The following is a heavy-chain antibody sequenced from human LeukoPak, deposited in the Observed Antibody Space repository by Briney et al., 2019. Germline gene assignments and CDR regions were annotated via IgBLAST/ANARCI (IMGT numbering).Heavy chain of an antibody. CDR2: IKPDGTET. CDR3: AKAWFEEYYSDY. J-gene: IGHJ4*02. CDR1: GFTFSTYW. V-gene: IGHV3-7*03. D-gene: IGHD3-10*01. Sequence: GGSLRLSCAASGFTFSTYWMTWVRQAPGKGLEWVANIKPDGTETYYMDSLRGRFTISRDNAKNSLFLQMNSLRAEDTAVYYCAKAWFEEYYSDYWGQGTLVTVSS.